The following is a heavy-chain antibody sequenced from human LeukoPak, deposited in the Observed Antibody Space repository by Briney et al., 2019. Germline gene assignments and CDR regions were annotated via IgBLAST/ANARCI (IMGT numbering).Heavy chain of an antibody. CDR1: GFTFSTYS. CDR2: ISSGSTYI. D-gene: IGHD3-16*01. J-gene: IGHJ5*02. CDR3: AREWLPGGNWFDP. Sequence: GGSLRLSCAASGFTFSTYSMNWVRQAPGKGLEWVSSISSGSTYIFLADSLKGRFTISRDNAKNSLYLQMNSLRAEDTAVYYCAREWLPGGNWFDPWGQGTLVTVSS. V-gene: IGHV3-21*01.